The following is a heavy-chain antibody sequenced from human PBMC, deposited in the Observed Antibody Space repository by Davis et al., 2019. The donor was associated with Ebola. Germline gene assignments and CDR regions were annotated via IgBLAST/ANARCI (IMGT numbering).Heavy chain of an antibody. CDR1: GYSFTRYW. CDR3: ARPIPGSGTN. Sequence: KGLGYSFTRYWIGRVRQMPGKALEWTGIIYPGDYDTSDSPSFLGQVTISADKSISTAYLQWSSLKASDTAMYYCARPIPGSGTNWGQGTLVTVSS. D-gene: IGHD2-15*01. V-gene: IGHV5-51*01. J-gene: IGHJ4*02. CDR2: IYPGDYDT.